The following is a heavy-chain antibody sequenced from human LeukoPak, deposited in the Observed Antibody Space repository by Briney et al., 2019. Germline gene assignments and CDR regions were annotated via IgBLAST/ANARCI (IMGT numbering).Heavy chain of an antibody. V-gene: IGHV4-4*07. J-gene: IGHJ4*02. D-gene: IGHD6-19*01. CDR1: DGSISSYY. CDR2: LYTSGST. Sequence: SETLSLTCTVSDGSISSYYWSWIRQPAGKGLEWIGRLYTSGSTNYNPSLKSRVTMSVDTSKNQFSLKLSSVTAADTAVYYCACSSSGWFWNYWGQGTLATVSS. CDR3: ACSSSGWFWNY.